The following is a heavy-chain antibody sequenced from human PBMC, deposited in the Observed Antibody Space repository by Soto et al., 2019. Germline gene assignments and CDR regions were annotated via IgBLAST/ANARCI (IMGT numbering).Heavy chain of an antibody. V-gene: IGHV3-33*01. J-gene: IGHJ6*02. CDR2: IWHDGNNK. Sequence: GGSLRLSCAASGFTFSNDGMHWVRQAPGKGLEWVAIIWHDGNNKYYADSVRGRFIISRDNSKNRLYLQMNSLRAEDTAVYYCASDLVGASDSYGLDVWGQGTPVTVSS. CDR3: ASDLVGASDSYGLDV. D-gene: IGHD1-26*01. CDR1: GFTFSNDG.